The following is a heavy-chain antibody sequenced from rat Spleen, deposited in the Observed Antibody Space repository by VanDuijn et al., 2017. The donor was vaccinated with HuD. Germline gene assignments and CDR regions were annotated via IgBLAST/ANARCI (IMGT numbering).Heavy chain of an antibody. Sequence: EVQLVESGGGLVQPGRSLKLSCAASGFTFSDYNMAWVRQAPKKGLEWVATISYDGSSAYYRDSVKGRFTISRDNAKGTLYLQVNSLRSEDTATYYCARPDSAIYVMDAWGQGVMVTVSS. J-gene: IGHJ4*01. D-gene: IGHD4-3*01. CDR1: GFTFSDYN. V-gene: IGHV5-7*01. CDR3: ARPDSAIYVMDA. CDR2: ISYDGSSA.